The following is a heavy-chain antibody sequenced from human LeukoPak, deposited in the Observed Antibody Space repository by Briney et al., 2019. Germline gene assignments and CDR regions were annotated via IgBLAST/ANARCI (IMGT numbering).Heavy chain of an antibody. CDR1: GFTFSSYS. V-gene: IGHV3-48*02. J-gene: IGHJ4*02. CDR2: ISSSSSTI. Sequence: PGGSLRLSCAASGFTFSSYSMNWARQAPGKGLEWVSYISSSSSTIYYADSVKGRFTISRDNAKNSLYLQMNSLRDEDTAVYYCARGHSSSGWYTYYWGQGTLVTVSS. CDR3: ARGHSSSGWYTYY. D-gene: IGHD6-19*01.